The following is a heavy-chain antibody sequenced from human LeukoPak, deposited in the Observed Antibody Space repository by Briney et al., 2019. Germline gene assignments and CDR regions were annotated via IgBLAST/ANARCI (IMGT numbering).Heavy chain of an antibody. J-gene: IGHJ4*02. CDR1: GYRFNSYG. Sequence: EASVRVSCKASGYRFNSYGFTWVRQAPGQGLEWMGWISAYNGNTNYAQKLQGRVTMTTDTSTSTAYMELRSLRSDDTAVYYCARLPYYYDSRTPQYNYYFDYWGQGTLVTVSS. CDR2: ISAYNGNT. D-gene: IGHD3-22*01. CDR3: ARLPYYYDSRTPQYNYYFDY. V-gene: IGHV1-18*01.